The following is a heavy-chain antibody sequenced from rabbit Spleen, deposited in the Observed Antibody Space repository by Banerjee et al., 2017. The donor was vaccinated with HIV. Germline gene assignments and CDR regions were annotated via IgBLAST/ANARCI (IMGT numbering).Heavy chain of an antibody. J-gene: IGHJ6*01. V-gene: IGHV1S40*01. CDR3: ARDTSSSFSSYGMDL. D-gene: IGHD1-1*01. Sequence: LEESGGDLVKPGASLTLTCTASGVSFTSNYYMCWVRQAPGKGLEWIACIDTGSSGFTYFASWAKGRFTISKTSSTTVTLQVTSLTATDTATYFCARDTSSSFSSYGMDLWGQGTLVTVS. CDR2: IDTGSSGFT. CDR1: GVSFTSNYY.